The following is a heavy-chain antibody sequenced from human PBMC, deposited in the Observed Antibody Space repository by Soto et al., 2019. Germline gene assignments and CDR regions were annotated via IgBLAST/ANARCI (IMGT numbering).Heavy chain of an antibody. Sequence: SETLSLTCAVPGDSISSANWWSWVLQSPGKGLEWIGEISPGGNTNYNPSLKSRVTISADKSNNQFSLNLRSVTAADTAVYYCARIDCTDGVCELNWLDPWGQGILVTVS. CDR3: ARIDCTDGVCELNWLDP. J-gene: IGHJ5*02. D-gene: IGHD2-8*01. V-gene: IGHV4-4*02. CDR1: GDSISSANW. CDR2: ISPGGNT.